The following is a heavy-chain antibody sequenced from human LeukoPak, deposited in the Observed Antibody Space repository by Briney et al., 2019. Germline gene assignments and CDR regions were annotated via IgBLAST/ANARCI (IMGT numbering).Heavy chain of an antibody. V-gene: IGHV3-23*01. Sequence: GGSLRLSCAASGFTFSSYAMSWVRQAPGKGLEWVSAISGSGGSTYYADSVKGRFTISRDNSKNTLYLQMNSLRAEDTAVYYRAKDRYYDSSGYYEDYWGQGTLVTVS. D-gene: IGHD3-22*01. J-gene: IGHJ4*02. CDR2: ISGSGGST. CDR3: AKDRYYDSSGYYEDY. CDR1: GFTFSSYA.